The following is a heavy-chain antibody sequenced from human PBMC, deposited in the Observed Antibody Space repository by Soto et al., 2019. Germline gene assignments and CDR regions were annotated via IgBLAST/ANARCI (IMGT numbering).Heavy chain of an antibody. Sequence: QVQLVQSGAEVKKPGASVKISCKASGYTFTTYYIHWVRQAPGQGLEWMGIINPTNGATTYAQKFQGRVIMTVDTSASIVYMELSSLRSEDTAVYYCARARGWLDPWGQGTLVTVSS. J-gene: IGHJ5*02. V-gene: IGHV1-46*01. CDR1: GYTFTTYY. CDR2: INPTNGAT. CDR3: ARARGWLDP. D-gene: IGHD3-10*01.